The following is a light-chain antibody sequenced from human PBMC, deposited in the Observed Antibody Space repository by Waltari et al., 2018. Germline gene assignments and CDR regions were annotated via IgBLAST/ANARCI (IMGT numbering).Light chain of an antibody. CDR1: SSAFAVFNY. CDR3: SSYTSTWV. V-gene: IGLV2-14*01. CDR2: DVS. Sequence: QSALTQSAPVSGSPGQAITISCPGTSSAFAVFNYVSWYQPHPGKAPQLMIADVSKRPSGVSNRFSGSKSGNTASLTISGLQAEDEADYYCSSYTSTWVFGGGTKLTVL. J-gene: IGLJ3*02.